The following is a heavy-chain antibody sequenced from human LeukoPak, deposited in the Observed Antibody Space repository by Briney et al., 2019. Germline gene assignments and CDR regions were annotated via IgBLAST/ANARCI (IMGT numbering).Heavy chain of an antibody. CDR2: INPNSGGT. J-gene: IGHJ6*02. D-gene: IGHD3-9*01. CDR1: GYTFTGYY. V-gene: IGHV1-2*02. CDR3: ARDRDELRYFDWLQFAPYYSYGMDV. Sequence: ASGKVSCKASGYTFTGYYMHWVRQAPGQGLEWMGWINPNSGGTNYAQKFQGRVTMTRDTSISTAYMELSRLRSDDTAVYYCARDRDELRYFDWLQFAPYYSYGMDVWGQGTTVTVSS.